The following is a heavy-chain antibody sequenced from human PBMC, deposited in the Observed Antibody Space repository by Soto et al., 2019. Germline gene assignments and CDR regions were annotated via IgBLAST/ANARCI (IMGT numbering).Heavy chain of an antibody. CDR1: GFTFGDHA. CDR2: IRSKAYGGTT. Sequence: GGSLRLSCIGSGFTFGDHAMSWFRQAPGKGLEWVGFIRSKAYGGTTEYAASVKGRFTISRDDSNSIAYLQMNSLKTEDTAVYYCQYQLLTYYYGMDVWGQGTPVTVSS. D-gene: IGHD2-2*01. CDR3: QYQLLTYYYGMDV. J-gene: IGHJ6*02. V-gene: IGHV3-49*03.